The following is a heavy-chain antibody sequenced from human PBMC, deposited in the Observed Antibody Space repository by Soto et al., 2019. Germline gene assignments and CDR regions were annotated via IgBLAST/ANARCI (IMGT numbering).Heavy chain of an antibody. Sequence: QVLLVESGGGVVQPGTSLRLSCAASGFTFSSYAMHWIRQAPGKWLERVAVISYDGSNKYYADSVKGRFTISRDNSKNTLHLQMNSLSAEYTAVYSCARGHDSRGSDADFAHWYTFDTWGNALMDTVSS. CDR1: GFTFSSYA. CDR3: ARGHDSRGSDADFAHWYTFDT. CDR2: ISYDGSNK. D-gene: IGHD3-22*01. J-gene: IGHJ3*02. V-gene: IGHV3-30-3*01.